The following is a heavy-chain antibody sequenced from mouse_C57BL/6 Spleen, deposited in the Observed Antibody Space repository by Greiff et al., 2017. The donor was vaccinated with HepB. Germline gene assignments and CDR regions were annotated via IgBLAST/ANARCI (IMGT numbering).Heavy chain of an antibody. CDR2: ISYDGSN. D-gene: IGHD1-1*01. CDR3: ARGDYGSSYRYFDV. J-gene: IGHJ1*03. V-gene: IGHV3-6*01. CDR1: GYSITSGYY. Sequence: VQLQQSGPGLVKPSQSLSLTCSVTGYSITSGYYWNWIRQFPGNKLEWMGYISYDGSNNYNPSLKNRISITRDTSKNQFFLKLNSVTTEDTATYYCARGDYGSSYRYFDVWGTGTTVTVSS.